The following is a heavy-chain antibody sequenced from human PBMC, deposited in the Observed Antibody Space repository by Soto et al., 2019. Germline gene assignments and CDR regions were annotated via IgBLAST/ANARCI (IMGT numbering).Heavy chain of an antibody. V-gene: IGHV1-18*01. CDR3: ARGPTDYYDNSGDYFLDY. Sequence: QVQLVQSGAEVKKPGASVKVSCKASGYTFTTYGMSWVRQAPGQGLDWMGWISTYNGNTKYAERLQGRVTMTTNTTTGTAYMELRSVGSDETAVYYCARGPTDYYDNSGDYFLDYWGQGTLVTVSS. CDR1: GYTFTTYG. D-gene: IGHD3-22*01. J-gene: IGHJ4*02. CDR2: ISTYNGNT.